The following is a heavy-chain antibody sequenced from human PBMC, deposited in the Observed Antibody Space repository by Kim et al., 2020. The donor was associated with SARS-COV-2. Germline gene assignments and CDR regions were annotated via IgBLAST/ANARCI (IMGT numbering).Heavy chain of an antibody. D-gene: IGHD4-17*01. CDR2: ISPASNTV. CDR1: GFIFSSSA. Sequence: GGSLRLSCEASGFIFSSSAMTWVRQAPGKGLEWVSAISPASNTVYYADAVKGRFTTSRDNPKSTAFLHMNSLRAEDTAIYYCAKNYGASVSYDFWGQGTL. V-gene: IGHV3-23*01. CDR3: AKNYGASVSYDF. J-gene: IGHJ4*02.